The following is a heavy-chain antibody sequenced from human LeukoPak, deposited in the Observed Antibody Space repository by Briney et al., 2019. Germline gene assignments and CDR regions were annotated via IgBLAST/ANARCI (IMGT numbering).Heavy chain of an antibody. J-gene: IGHJ6*03. CDR1: GGSISSYY. V-gene: IGHV4-38-2*02. CDR3: AREQNYYYYMDV. Sequence: ESSETLSLTCTVSGGSISSYYWSWTRQPPGKGLEWIGSIYHSGSTYYNPSLKSRVTISVDTSKNQFSLKLSSVTAADTAVYYCAREQNYYYYMDVWGKGTTVTVSS. CDR2: IYHSGST.